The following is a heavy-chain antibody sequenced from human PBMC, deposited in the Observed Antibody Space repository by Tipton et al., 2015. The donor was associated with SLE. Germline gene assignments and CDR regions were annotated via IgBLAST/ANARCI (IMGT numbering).Heavy chain of an antibody. D-gene: IGHD3-3*01. CDR3: AKGIGLRFLEWPFDY. V-gene: IGHV3-48*01. CDR2: ISSSSSTI. J-gene: IGHJ4*02. Sequence: SLRLSCAASGFTFSSYSMNWVRQAPGKGLEWVSYISSSSSTIYYADSVKGRFTISRDNAKNSLYLQMNSLRAEDTAVYYCAKGIGLRFLEWPFDYWGQGTLVTVSS. CDR1: GFTFSSYS.